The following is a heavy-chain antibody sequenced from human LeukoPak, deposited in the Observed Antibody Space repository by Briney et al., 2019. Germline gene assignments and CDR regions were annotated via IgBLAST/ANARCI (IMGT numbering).Heavy chain of an antibody. J-gene: IGHJ4*02. D-gene: IGHD5-12*01. CDR2: MNPNSGNT. CDR3: ARGGFQYSGYDFDDY. V-gene: IGHV1-8*01. CDR1: GYTFTSYD. Sequence: ASVKVSCKASGYTFTSYDINWARQATGQGLEWMGWMNPNSGNTGYAQKFQGRVTMTRNTSISTAYMELSSLRSEDTAVYYCARGGFQYSGYDFDDYWGQGTLVTVSS.